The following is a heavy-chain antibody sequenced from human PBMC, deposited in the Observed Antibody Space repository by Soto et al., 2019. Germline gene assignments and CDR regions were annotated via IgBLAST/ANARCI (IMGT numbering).Heavy chain of an antibody. CDR3: VRGFFDSRGYSSPFDY. J-gene: IGHJ4*02. Sequence: SETLSLTCAASGGSFSGYYWSWIRQPPGRGLEWIGEINHSGNSNYNPALESRVTISVDTSKNQFSLKLISVTAADTAVYYCVRGFFDSRGYSSPFDYRGQGILVTVS. D-gene: IGHD3-22*01. CDR2: INHSGNS. V-gene: IGHV4-34*01. CDR1: GGSFSGYY.